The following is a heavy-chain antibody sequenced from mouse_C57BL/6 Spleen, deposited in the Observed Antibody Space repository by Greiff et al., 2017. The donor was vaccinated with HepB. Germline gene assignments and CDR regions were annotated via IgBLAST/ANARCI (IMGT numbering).Heavy chain of an antibody. CDR1: GFTFSSYA. CDR3: ARGGDSSGYNFDY. J-gene: IGHJ2*01. Sequence: EVKVVESGGGLVKPGGSLKLSCAASGFTFSSYAMSWVRQTPEKRLEWVATISDGGSYTYYPDNVKGRFTISRDNAKNNLYLQMSHLKSEDTAMYYCARGGDSSGYNFDYWGQGTTLTVSS. D-gene: IGHD3-2*02. CDR2: ISDGGSYT. V-gene: IGHV5-4*03.